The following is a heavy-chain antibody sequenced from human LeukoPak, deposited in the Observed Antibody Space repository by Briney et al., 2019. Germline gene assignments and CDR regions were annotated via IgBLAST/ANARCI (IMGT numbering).Heavy chain of an antibody. D-gene: IGHD2-15*01. CDR3: ARDQGYCSGGRCHSHFDY. Sequence: GGSLRLSCATSGFTFSSYSMQWVRQAPGKGLEWVAVIGVDGSKKFYADSVEGRFTISRDDSKSTSYLQMNSLRAEDTAVYYCARDQGYCSGGRCHSHFDYWGQGTLVTVSS. V-gene: IGHV3-33*01. CDR2: IGVDGSKK. CDR1: GFTFSSYS. J-gene: IGHJ4*02.